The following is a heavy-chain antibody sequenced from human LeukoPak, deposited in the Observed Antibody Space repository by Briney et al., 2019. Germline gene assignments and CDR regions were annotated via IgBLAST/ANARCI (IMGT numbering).Heavy chain of an antibody. V-gene: IGHV3-66*02. Sequence: GGSLRLSCAASGFILSSNYMNWVRQAPGQGLEWVSVIYSGGSTYYADSVKGRFTISRDNSKNTVNLQMNDLRAEDTAVYYCARSWDARLNFDYWGQGTLVTVSS. J-gene: IGHJ4*02. CDR2: IYSGGST. CDR3: ARSWDARLNFDY. CDR1: GFILSSNY. D-gene: IGHD1-26*01.